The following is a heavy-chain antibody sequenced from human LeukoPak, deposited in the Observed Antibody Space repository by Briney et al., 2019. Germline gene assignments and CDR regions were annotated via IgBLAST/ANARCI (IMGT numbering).Heavy chain of an antibody. Sequence: GASVKVSCKASGYTFTSYGISWVRQAPGQGLEWMGWISAYSGNTNYAQKLQGRVTMTTDTSTSTAYMELRSLRSDDTAVYYCARGTYSSSHHWFDPWGQGTQVTVSS. D-gene: IGHD6-13*01. CDR1: GYTFTSYG. CDR2: ISAYSGNT. V-gene: IGHV1-18*01. CDR3: ARGTYSSSHHWFDP. J-gene: IGHJ5*02.